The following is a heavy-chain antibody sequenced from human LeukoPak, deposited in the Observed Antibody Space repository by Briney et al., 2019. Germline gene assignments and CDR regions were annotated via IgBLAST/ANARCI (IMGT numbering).Heavy chain of an antibody. J-gene: IGHJ5*02. CDR1: GGSFSGYY. CDR3: ARVTRDYDYVWGSYRNWFDP. Sequence: KTSETLSLTCAVYGGSFSGYYWSWIRQPPGKGLEWIGEINHSGSTNYNPSLKSRVTISVDTSKNQFSLKLSSVTAADTAVYYCARVTRDYDYVWGSYRNWFDPWGQGTLVTVSS. V-gene: IGHV4-34*01. D-gene: IGHD3-16*02. CDR2: INHSGST.